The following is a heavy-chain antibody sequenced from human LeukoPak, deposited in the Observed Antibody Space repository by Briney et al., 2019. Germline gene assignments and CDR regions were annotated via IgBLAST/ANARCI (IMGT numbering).Heavy chain of an antibody. Sequence: GGSLRLSCAASGLTLSRYWMSWVRQAPGKGLEWVANIKHDGSEKYYVDSVKGRFTISRDNAKNSLYLQMNSLRGEDTAVYYCARDRDYYNYFEYWGQGTLVTVSS. CDR3: ARDRDYYNYFEY. J-gene: IGHJ4*02. CDR1: GLTLSRYW. CDR2: IKHDGSEK. V-gene: IGHV3-7*04. D-gene: IGHD3-10*01.